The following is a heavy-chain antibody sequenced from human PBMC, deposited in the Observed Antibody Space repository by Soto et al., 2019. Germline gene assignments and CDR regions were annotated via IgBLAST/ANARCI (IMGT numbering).Heavy chain of an antibody. V-gene: IGHV3-7*01. CDR1: GFTFSSYW. Sequence: GGSLRLSCAASGFTFSSYWMSWVRQAPGKGLEWVANIKQDGSEKYYVDSVKGRFTISRDNAKNSLYLQMNSLRAEDTAVYYCARRSGDEVVYYYSYMDVWGKGTTVTVSS. CDR3: ARRSGDEVVYYYSYMDV. J-gene: IGHJ6*03. CDR2: IKQDGSEK. D-gene: IGHD2-21*01.